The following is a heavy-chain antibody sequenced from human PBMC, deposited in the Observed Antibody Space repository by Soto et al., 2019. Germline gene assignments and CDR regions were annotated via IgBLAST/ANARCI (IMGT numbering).Heavy chain of an antibody. Sequence: GGSLRLSCAASGFTFSHYYMSWIRQAPGKGLELVSFISSFGSTIYYADSVKGRFTISRDNARNSLYLQMNSLGAEDTAVYFCASLFNADDFDVWGQGTMVTVSS. CDR3: ASLFNADDFDV. CDR2: ISSFGSTI. CDR1: GFTFSHYY. V-gene: IGHV3-11*01. J-gene: IGHJ3*01.